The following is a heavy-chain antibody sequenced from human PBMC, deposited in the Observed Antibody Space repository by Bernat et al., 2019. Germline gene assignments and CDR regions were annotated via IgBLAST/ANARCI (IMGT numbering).Heavy chain of an antibody. CDR1: GFTFSSYG. J-gene: IGHJ6*02. CDR2: IWYDGSNK. V-gene: IGHV3-33*01. D-gene: IGHD3-22*01. CDR3: ARGGYYDSSPWRYYYYYGMDV. Sequence: QVQLVESGGGVVQPGRSLRLSCAASGFTFSSYGMHWVRQAPGKGLEWVAVIWYDGSNKYYADSVKGRFTISRDKSKNTLYLQMNSLRAEDTAVYYCARGGYYDSSPWRYYYYYGMDVWGQGTTVTVSS.